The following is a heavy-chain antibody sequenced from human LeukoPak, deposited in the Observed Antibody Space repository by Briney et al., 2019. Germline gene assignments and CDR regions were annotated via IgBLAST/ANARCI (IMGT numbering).Heavy chain of an antibody. CDR2: IHYSGTT. V-gene: IGHV4-39*07. D-gene: IGHD4-11*01. J-gene: IGHJ5*02. CDR1: GASIDSGRYY. CDR3: ARGTPYNP. Sequence: SETLSLTCTVSGASIDSGRYYWGWIRQRPGKGLEWIGSIHYSGTTYYNPSLKSRVTISIDTSNNQFSLKLSSVTAADTAVYYCARGTPYNPWGQGTLVTVSS.